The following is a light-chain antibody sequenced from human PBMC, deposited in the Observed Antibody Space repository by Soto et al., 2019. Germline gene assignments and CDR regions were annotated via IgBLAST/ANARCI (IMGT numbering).Light chain of an antibody. J-gene: IGLJ3*02. CDR2: EVS. CDR3: SSYPSSTTWV. Sequence: QSVLNQPASVSGSPGQSITISCTGTSSGVGAYNYVSWYQQHPGKAPNLMIYEVSYRPSGVSDRFSGSRSGNTASLTISGLQAEDESDYYCSSYPSSTTWVFGGGTKLTVL. V-gene: IGLV2-14*01. CDR1: SSGVGAYNY.